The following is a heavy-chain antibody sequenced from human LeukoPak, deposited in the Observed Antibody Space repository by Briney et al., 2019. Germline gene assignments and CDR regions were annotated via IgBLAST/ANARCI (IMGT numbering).Heavy chain of an antibody. CDR2: ISHDGSNE. Sequence: PGRSLRLSCAASGFPFNSYGMHWVRQAPGEGLEWVAVISHDGSNEYYADSVKGRFTISRDNSKNTMDLQMNSLRAEDTAVYYCAKEGYYGSGSFPDYWGQGTLVTVSS. J-gene: IGHJ4*02. D-gene: IGHD3-10*01. CDR3: AKEGYYGSGSFPDY. V-gene: IGHV3-30*18. CDR1: GFPFNSYG.